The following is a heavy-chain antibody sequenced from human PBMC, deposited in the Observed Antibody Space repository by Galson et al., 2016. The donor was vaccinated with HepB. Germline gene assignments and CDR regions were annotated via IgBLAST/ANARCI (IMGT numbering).Heavy chain of an antibody. D-gene: IGHD7-27*01. Sequence: TLSPTCSVPGGSLSGGDYNWSWIRQHPGKGLEWIGYISYIGGTYYNPSLKSRVTISLDTSKTQFSLNLSSVTAADTAVYYCATGAALDAFDIWGQGTMVPVSS. CDR1: GGSLSGGDYN. J-gene: IGHJ3*02. CDR3: ATGAALDAFDI. V-gene: IGHV4-31*03. CDR2: ISYIGGT.